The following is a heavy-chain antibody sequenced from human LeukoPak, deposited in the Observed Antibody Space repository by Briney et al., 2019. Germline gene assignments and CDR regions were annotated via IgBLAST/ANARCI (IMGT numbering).Heavy chain of an antibody. CDR1: GYSLTGYN. D-gene: IGHD6-13*01. V-gene: IGHV1-2*02. Sequence: ASAKVSCKASGYSLTGYNMHWVRPAPGQGLEWMSWLNPNRGGTKYAQKFQGRVTMTRDTSISTVYMELSGLTSDDTAVYYCTRGAGSSWFDYWGQGTLVTISS. J-gene: IGHJ4*02. CDR3: TRGAGSSWFDY. CDR2: LNPNRGGT.